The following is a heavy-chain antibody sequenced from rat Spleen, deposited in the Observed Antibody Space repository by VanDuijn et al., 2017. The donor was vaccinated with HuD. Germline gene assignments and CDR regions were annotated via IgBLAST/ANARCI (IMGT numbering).Heavy chain of an antibody. D-gene: IGHD1-10*01. CDR1: GFTFNNYW. CDR3: TTGGIYNNYGFAY. CDR2: ITNSGLGT. Sequence: EVQLVESGGGLVQPGRSLKLSCVASGFTFNNYWMTWIRQAPTKGLEWVSSITNSGLGTYYRDSVKGRFTISRDNAKSTLYLQMDSLRSEDTATYYCTTGGIYNNYGFAYWGQGTLVTVSS. J-gene: IGHJ3*01. V-gene: IGHV5-27*01.